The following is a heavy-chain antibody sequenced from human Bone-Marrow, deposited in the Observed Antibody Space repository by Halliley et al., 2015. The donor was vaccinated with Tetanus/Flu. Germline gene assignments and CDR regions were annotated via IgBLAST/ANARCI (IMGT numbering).Heavy chain of an antibody. D-gene: IGHD3-10*01. CDR2: FDPCDSCP. CDR3: ARPITMVRGVITFDF. Sequence: RFDPCDSCPIYRPSFQGLVTFSIDKSISPAYLQLSSLKASDTAMYYCARPITMVRGVITFDFWGQGTMVTVSS. J-gene: IGHJ3*01. V-gene: IGHV5-10-1*01.